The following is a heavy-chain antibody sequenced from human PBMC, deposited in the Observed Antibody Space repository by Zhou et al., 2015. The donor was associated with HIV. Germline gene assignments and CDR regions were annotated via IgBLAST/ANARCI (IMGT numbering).Heavy chain of an antibody. CDR3: ARTGGNYDFAFDV. CDR1: GGTFSGSD. J-gene: IGHJ3*01. V-gene: IGHV1-69*06. CDR2: ITPMFETE. D-gene: IGHD2-8*02. Sequence: QVQLVQSGTEVKKPGSSVKVSCRATGGTFSGSDISWVRQAPGQGLEWMGSITPMFETETYAEKFRARLTITVDKSTSAAYMELSSLRSEDAAVYYCARTGGNYDFAFDVWGQGTRVIVSS.